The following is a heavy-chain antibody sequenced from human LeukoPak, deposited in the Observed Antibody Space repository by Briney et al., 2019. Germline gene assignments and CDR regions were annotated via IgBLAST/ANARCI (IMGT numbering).Heavy chain of an antibody. J-gene: IGHJ4*02. CDR3: ARPPVPVTYYYDSSGYYLGY. D-gene: IGHD3-22*01. CDR2: INPNSGGT. Sequence: ASVKVSCKASGYTFTGYYMHWVRQAPGQGLEWMGWINPNSGGTNYAQKFQGRVTMTRDTSISTAYMELSRLRSDDTAVYYCARPPVPVTYYYDSSGYYLGYWGQGTLVTVSS. V-gene: IGHV1-2*02. CDR1: GYTFTGYY.